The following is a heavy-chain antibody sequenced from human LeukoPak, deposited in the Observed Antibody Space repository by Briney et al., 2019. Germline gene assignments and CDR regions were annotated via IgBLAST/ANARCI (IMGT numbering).Heavy chain of an antibody. CDR1: GGSISSDY. CDR2: IYYSGST. CDR3: AREGIDY. D-gene: IGHD3-10*01. J-gene: IGHJ4*02. Sequence: PSETLSLTCTVSGGSISSDYWSWIRQPPGKGLEWISYIYYSGSTNYNPSLESRVTISVETSKDQFSLKLSSVAAADTAVYYCAREGIDYWGQGTLVTVSS. V-gene: IGHV4-4*08.